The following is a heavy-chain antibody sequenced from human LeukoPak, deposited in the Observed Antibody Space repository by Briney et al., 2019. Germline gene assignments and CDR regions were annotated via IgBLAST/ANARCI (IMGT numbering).Heavy chain of an antibody. Sequence: EASVKVSCRASGYSFSAYYVHWVRQAPGQGLEWMGWMNPHSGAPTYAQKFKGRVTMTRDTSISTAYMELSRLRSDDTAVYYCARGSMVRGVFDYWGQGTLVTVSS. CDR3: ARGSMVRGVFDY. D-gene: IGHD3-10*01. V-gene: IGHV1-2*02. CDR1: GYSFSAYY. J-gene: IGHJ4*02. CDR2: MNPHSGAP.